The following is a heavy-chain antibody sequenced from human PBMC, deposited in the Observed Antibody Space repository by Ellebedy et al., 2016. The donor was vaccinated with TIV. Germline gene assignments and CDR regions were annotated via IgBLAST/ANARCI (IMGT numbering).Heavy chain of an antibody. Sequence: AASVKVSCKASGGTFNNSAISWVRQAPGQGLEWMGRIIPILGIANYAQDFQGRVTITAARSTSTVFMELSSLTSEDTAVYYCATDGIRFLEWVYKYGLDVWGQGTTVTVSS. D-gene: IGHD3-3*01. CDR3: ATDGIRFLEWVYKYGLDV. J-gene: IGHJ6*02. V-gene: IGHV1-69*04. CDR1: GGTFNNSA. CDR2: IIPILGIA.